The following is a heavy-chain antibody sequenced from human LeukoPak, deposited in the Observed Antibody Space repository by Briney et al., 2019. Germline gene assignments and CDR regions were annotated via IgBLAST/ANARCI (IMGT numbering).Heavy chain of an antibody. Sequence: SVKASCKASGGTFSSYTISWVRQAPGQGLEWIGRIIPILGIANYAQKFQGRVTITADKSTSTAYMELSSLRSEDTAVYYCARDSSIVVVPAAIGSGYYFDYWGQGTLVTVSS. CDR1: GGTFSSYT. D-gene: IGHD2-2*01. CDR3: ARDSSIVVVPAAIGSGYYFDY. V-gene: IGHV1-69*04. CDR2: IIPILGIA. J-gene: IGHJ4*02.